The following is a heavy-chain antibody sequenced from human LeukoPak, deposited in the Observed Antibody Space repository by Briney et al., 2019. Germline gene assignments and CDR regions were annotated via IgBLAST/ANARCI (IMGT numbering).Heavy chain of an antibody. CDR2: IYSGGST. CDR3: ARWRRRGIGELDY. Sequence: PGGSLRLSCAASGLTVSSSYMSWVRQAPGKGLEWVSVIYSGGSTYYADSVKGRFTISRDNSKNTLYLQMNSLRAEDTAVYYCARWRRRGIGELDYWGQGTLVTVSS. CDR1: GLTVSSSY. V-gene: IGHV3-53*01. J-gene: IGHJ4*02. D-gene: IGHD2-15*01.